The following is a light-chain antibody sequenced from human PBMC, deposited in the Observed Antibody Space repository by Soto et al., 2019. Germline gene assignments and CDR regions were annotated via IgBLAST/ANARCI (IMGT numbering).Light chain of an antibody. CDR3: QQRSSWPLT. Sequence: EILLPQSPATLSLSPGERATLACRARTSVGCYFAWYQQKPGQAPRLLIYDAFSMATSIPARFSGSGSGTDFNLTLSSLEPEDCAVYFCQQRSSWPLTFGGGTMVEI. CDR2: DAF. CDR1: TSVGCY. J-gene: IGKJ4*01. V-gene: IGKV3-11*01.